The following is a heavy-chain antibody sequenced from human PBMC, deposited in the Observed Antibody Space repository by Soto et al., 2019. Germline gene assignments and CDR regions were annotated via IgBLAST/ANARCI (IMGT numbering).Heavy chain of an antibody. V-gene: IGHV1-3*01. CDR3: ASGLGLYYFDY. D-gene: IGHD1-26*01. Sequence: QVQLVQSGAEVKKPGASVKVSCKASGYTFTSYAMHWVRQAPGQRLEWMGWINAGNGNTKYSQKFQGRVTITRDTSASTAYMVLSSLRSEDTAVYYCASGLGLYYFDYWGQGTLVTVSS. CDR1: GYTFTSYA. J-gene: IGHJ4*02. CDR2: INAGNGNT.